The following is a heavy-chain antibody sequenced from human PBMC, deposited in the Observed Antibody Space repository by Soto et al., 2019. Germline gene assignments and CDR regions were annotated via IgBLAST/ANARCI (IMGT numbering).Heavy chain of an antibody. CDR2: ISYDGSNK. Sequence: QVQLVESGGGVVQPGRSLRLSCAASGFTFSSYAMHWVRQAPGKGLEWVAVISYDGSNKYYADSVKGRFTISRDNSKNTLYLQMNSLRAEDTAVYFCARAPTTEVTPLYFDLWGRGTLVTVSS. J-gene: IGHJ2*01. V-gene: IGHV3-30-3*01. D-gene: IGHD4-17*01. CDR3: ARAPTTEVTPLYFDL. CDR1: GFTFSSYA.